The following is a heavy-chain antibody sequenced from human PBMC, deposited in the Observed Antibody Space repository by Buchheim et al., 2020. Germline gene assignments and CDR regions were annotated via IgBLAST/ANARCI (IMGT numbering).Heavy chain of an antibody. V-gene: IGHV3-7*01. CDR2: IKQDGSEK. J-gene: IGHJ3*02. Sequence: EVQLVESGGGVVQPGGSLRLSCAASGFTLGNYWMRWVRQAPGKGLEWVANIKQDGSEKNYVDSVKGRFTISRDNAKNSLYLQMNSLRADDTAVYYCARVLEVQGTFDMWGQGT. CDR3: ARVLEVQGTFDM. D-gene: IGHD1-1*01. CDR1: GFTLGNYW.